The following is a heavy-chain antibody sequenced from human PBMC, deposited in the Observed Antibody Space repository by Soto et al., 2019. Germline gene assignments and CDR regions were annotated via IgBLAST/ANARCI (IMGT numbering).Heavy chain of an antibody. CDR3: ARDGLGTTRRYFDS. CDR1: GGTFTSYS. CDR2: IIPVLGIV. D-gene: IGHD1-1*01. J-gene: IGHJ4*02. Sequence: QVQLVQSGADVKKPGSSVKVSCKASGGTFTSYSITWVRQAPGQGLAWMGRIIPVLGIVNYAQKFQGRVTITADKSTTTAYMELSSLRSEDTAVYDCARDGLGTTRRYFDSWGQGTLVTVSS. V-gene: IGHV1-69*04.